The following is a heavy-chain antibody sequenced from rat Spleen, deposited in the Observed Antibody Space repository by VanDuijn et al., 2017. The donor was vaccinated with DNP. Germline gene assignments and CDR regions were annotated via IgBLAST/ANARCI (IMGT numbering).Heavy chain of an antibody. V-gene: IGHV5S10*01. J-gene: IGHJ2*01. CDR3: ARHVGGSYYYPDY. D-gene: IGHD1-12*02. CDR1: GFIFSDYN. Sequence: EVQLVETGGGLVQPGRSLKLSCAASGFIFSDYNMAWVRQAPKKGLEWVATILFDGSYPSYGDSVKGRFTISRDNVKNTQYLQMDSLRSEDTATYYCARHVGGSYYYPDYWGQGVMVTVSS. CDR2: ILFDGSYP.